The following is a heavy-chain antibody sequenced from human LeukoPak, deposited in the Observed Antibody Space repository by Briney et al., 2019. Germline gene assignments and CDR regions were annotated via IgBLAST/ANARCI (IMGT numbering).Heavy chain of an antibody. Sequence: NAGESLKISCKGSGYSFTSYWIGWVRQMPGKGLEWMGIIYPGDSDTRYSPSFQGQVTISADKSISTAYLQWSSLKASDTAMYYCARFSGEPAMVTDYFDYWGQGTLVTVSS. D-gene: IGHD5-18*01. CDR3: ARFSGEPAMVTDYFDY. CDR2: IYPGDSDT. CDR1: GYSFTSYW. V-gene: IGHV5-51*01. J-gene: IGHJ4*02.